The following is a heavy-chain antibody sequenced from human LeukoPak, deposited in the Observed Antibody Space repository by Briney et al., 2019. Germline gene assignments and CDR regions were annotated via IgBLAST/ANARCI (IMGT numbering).Heavy chain of an antibody. CDR1: GFTVSSNY. CDR3: ARDKGWDYGVMYYFDY. D-gene: IGHD4-17*01. J-gene: IGHJ4*02. CDR2: IYSGGST. V-gene: IGHV3-53*01. Sequence: GGSLRLSCAASGFTVSSNYMSWVRQAQGKGLEWVSVIYSGGSTYYADSVKGRFIISRDNSKNTLYLQMNSLRAEDTAVYYCARDKGWDYGVMYYFDYWGQGTLVTVSS.